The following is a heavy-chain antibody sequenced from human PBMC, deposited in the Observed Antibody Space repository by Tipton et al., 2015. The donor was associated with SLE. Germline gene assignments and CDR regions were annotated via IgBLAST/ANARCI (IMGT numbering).Heavy chain of an antibody. CDR3: ARAVGSSWSQYFQH. CDR1: GGSFSGYY. Sequence: TLSLTCAVYGGSFSGYYWSWIRQPPGKGLEWIGEINHSGSTNYNPSLKSRVTISVDTSKNQFSLKLSSVTAADTAVYYCARAVGSSWSQYFQHWGQGTLVTVSS. V-gene: IGHV4-34*01. CDR2: INHSGST. D-gene: IGHD6-13*01. J-gene: IGHJ1*01.